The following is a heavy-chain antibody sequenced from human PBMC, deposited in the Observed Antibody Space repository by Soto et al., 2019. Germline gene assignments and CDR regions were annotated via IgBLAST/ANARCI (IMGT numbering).Heavy chain of an antibody. J-gene: IGHJ4*02. Sequence: QVQLVESGGGVVQPGRSLRLSCAASGFTFSSYAMHWVRQAPGKGLGWGAVISYDGSNKYYADSVKGRFTISRDNSKNTLYVQMNSLRAEDTAVYYCARAYEGDYFDYWGQGTLVTVSS. V-gene: IGHV3-30-3*01. CDR2: ISYDGSNK. CDR1: GFTFSSYA. CDR3: ARAYEGDYFDY. D-gene: IGHD3-16*01.